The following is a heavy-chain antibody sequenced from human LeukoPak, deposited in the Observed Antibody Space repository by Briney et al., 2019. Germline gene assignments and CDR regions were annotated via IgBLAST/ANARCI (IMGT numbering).Heavy chain of an antibody. CDR2: IYHSGST. Sequence: PSETLSLTCTVSGGSISSSNWWSWVRQPPGKGLERIGEIYHSGSTKYNPSLKSRVTISVQKSKNQFSLKLTSVTAADTAVYYCANENRGGSSWYSLASWGQGVLVTVSS. CDR3: ANENRGGSSWYSLAS. D-gene: IGHD6-13*01. CDR1: GGSISSSNW. J-gene: IGHJ5*02. V-gene: IGHV4-4*02.